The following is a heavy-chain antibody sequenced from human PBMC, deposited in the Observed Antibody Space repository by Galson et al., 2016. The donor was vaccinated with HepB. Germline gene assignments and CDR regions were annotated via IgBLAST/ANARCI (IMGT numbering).Heavy chain of an antibody. V-gene: IGHV3-66*01. CDR2: IYSGGST. CDR1: GFTVTSNY. Sequence: SLRLSCAASGFTVTSNYMSWVRQAPGKGLEWVSIIYSGGSTYFADSVKGRFTISGDNSKNTLYLQMNRLRAEDTAVYYCARGKENEYFQHWGQGTLVTVSS. CDR3: ARGKENEYFQH. J-gene: IGHJ1*01.